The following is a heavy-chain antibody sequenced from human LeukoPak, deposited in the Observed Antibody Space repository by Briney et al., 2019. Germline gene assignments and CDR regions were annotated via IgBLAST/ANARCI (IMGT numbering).Heavy chain of an antibody. J-gene: IGHJ6*03. CDR2: IKQDGSEK. CDR3: ARGAEAWAFAYYYYYMDV. Sequence: GGSLRLSCAASGFTFSSYWMSWVRQAPGKGLEWVANIKQDGSEKYYVDSVKGRFTISRDNAKNSLYLQMNSLRAEDTAVYYCARGAEAWAFAYYYYYMDVWGKGTTVTASS. CDR1: GFTFSSYW. V-gene: IGHV3-7*01.